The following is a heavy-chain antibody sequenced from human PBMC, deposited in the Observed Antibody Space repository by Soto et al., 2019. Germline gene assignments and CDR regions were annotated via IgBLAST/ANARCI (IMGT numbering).Heavy chain of an antibody. CDR3: AKGRYSGSHAHPFDY. V-gene: IGHV3-23*01. CDR1: GFTFSSYA. Sequence: EVQLLESGGGLVQPGGSLRLSCAASGFTFSSYAMSWVRQAPGKGLEWVSAISGSGGSTYYADSVKGRFTISRDNSKNTLNLQMICLRAEDTAVYYCAKGRYSGSHAHPFDYWGQGTLVTVAS. D-gene: IGHD1-26*01. J-gene: IGHJ4*02. CDR2: ISGSGGST.